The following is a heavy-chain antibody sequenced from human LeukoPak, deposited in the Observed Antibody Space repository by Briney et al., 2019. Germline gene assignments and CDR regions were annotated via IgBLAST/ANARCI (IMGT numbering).Heavy chain of an antibody. J-gene: IGHJ6*03. CDR3: ARVTGSYYYYYYMDV. CDR1: GGSISSSSYY. V-gene: IGHV4-39*07. Sequence: SETLSLTCTVSGGSISSSSYYWGCIRQPPGKGLEWIGSIYYSGSTYYNPSLKSRVTISVDTSKNQLSLKQSSVTAADTAVYYCARVTGSYYYYYYMDVWGKGTTVTVSS. D-gene: IGHD3-10*01. CDR2: IYYSGST.